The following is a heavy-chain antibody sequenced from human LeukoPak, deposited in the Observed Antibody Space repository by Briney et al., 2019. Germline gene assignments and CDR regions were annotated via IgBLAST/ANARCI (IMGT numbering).Heavy chain of an antibody. D-gene: IGHD3-16*01. V-gene: IGHV3-7*01. J-gene: IGHJ4*02. CDR1: GFTFSSYW. CDR2: IKQDGSEK. Sequence: GGSLRLSCAASGFTFSSYWMSWVRQAPGKGLEWVANIKQDGSEKYYVDSVKGRFTISRDNAKNSLYLQINSLRAEDTAVYYCASGPRVWGGIFDYWGQGTLVTVSS. CDR3: ASGPRVWGGIFDY.